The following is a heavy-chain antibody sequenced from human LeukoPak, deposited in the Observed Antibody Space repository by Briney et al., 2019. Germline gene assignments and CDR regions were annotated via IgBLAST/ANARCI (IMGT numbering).Heavy chain of an antibody. D-gene: IGHD3-10*01. CDR3: AKDFRSAPHYYYMDV. Sequence: GGSLRLSCAASGFTFSSYAMSWVREAPGKGLEWVSAISGSGGSTYYANSVKGRFTISRDNSKNTLYLQMNSLRAEDTAVYYCAKDFRSAPHYYYMDVWGKGTTVTVSS. CDR1: GFTFSSYA. V-gene: IGHV3-23*01. CDR2: ISGSGGST. J-gene: IGHJ6*03.